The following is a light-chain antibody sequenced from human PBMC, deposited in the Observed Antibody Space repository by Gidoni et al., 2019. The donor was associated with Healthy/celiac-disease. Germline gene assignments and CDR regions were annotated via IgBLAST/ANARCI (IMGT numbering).Light chain of an antibody. V-gene: IGKV1-9*01. CDR2: AAS. Sequence: IQFNQPPSFLSSFVGDRVTITCRTSQGISSYLAWYQQKPGKDPKLLIYAASTLQSGVPSRFSGSGSGTEFTLTISSLQHEDFATYYCQQLNSYPITFGQGTRLEIK. J-gene: IGKJ5*01. CDR1: QGISSY. CDR3: QQLNSYPIT.